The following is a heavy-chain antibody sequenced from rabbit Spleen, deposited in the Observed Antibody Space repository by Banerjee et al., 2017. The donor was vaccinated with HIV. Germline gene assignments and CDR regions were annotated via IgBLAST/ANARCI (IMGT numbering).Heavy chain of an antibody. D-gene: IGHD4-1*01. J-gene: IGHJ4*01. V-gene: IGHV1S47*01. CDR1: EFDFSSYG. CDR3: VREVAARVKL. CDR2: IDPVFVIT. Sequence: QEQLVESGGGLVQHGGYMKLSCKASEFDFSSYGVSWVRQAPGKGLRWIGYIDPVFVITYFENWVNGRFTISSHNAQNTLFLQLNSLTAADTAPYFCVREVAARVKLWGPGPLVTVS.